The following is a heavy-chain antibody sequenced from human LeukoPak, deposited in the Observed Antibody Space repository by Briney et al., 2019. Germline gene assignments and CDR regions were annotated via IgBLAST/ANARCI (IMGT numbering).Heavy chain of an antibody. CDR2: ISSSSSYI. CDR3: ARGSIAVAGDWFDP. J-gene: IGHJ5*02. CDR1: GFTFSSYS. V-gene: IGHV3-21*01. Sequence: GGSLRLSCAASGFTFSSYSMNWVRQAPGKGLEWVSSISSSSSYIYYADSVKGRFTISRDNAKNSLYLQMNSLRAEDTAVYYCARGSIAVAGDWFDPWGQGTLVTVSS. D-gene: IGHD6-19*01.